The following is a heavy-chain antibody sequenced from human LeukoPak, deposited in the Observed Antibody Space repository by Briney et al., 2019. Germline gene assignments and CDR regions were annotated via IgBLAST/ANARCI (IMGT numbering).Heavy chain of an antibody. Sequence: GGSLRLSCAASGFTFRDFYMSWIRQAPGKGLEWVSYISSSGSTIYYADAVKGRFTISRDNAKNSLYLQMNSLRAEDTAVYYCARADYSNYADAFDIWGQGTMVTVSS. J-gene: IGHJ3*02. D-gene: IGHD4-11*01. CDR1: GFTFRDFY. CDR3: ARADYSNYADAFDI. CDR2: ISSSGSTI. V-gene: IGHV3-11*01.